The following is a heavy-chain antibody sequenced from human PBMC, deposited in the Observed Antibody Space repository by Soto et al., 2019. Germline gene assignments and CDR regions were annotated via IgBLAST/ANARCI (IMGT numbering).Heavy chain of an antibody. CDR3: AREYYYDSSGNGAFDI. J-gene: IGHJ3*02. CDR1: GGSISSGDYY. D-gene: IGHD3-22*01. CDR2: IYYSGST. V-gene: IGHV4-30-4*01. Sequence: QVQLQESGPGLVKPSQTLSLTCTVSGGSISSGDYYWSWIRQPPGKGLEWIGYIYYSGSTYYNPSLESGVTISVDTSKNQFSLKLSSVTAADTAVYYCAREYYYDSSGNGAFDIWGQGTMVTVSS.